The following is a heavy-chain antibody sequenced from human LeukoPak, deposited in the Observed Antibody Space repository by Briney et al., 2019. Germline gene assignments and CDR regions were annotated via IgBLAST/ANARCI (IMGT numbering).Heavy chain of an antibody. CDR1: GFTFDDYG. V-gene: IGHV3-33*08. CDR2: IWYDGSNK. Sequence: GSLRLSCAASGFTFDDYGMSWVRQAPGKGLEWVALIWYDGSNKYYADSVKGRFTISRDNSKNTLYLQMNSLRAEDTAVYYCARDDYDSSGYFIWPWGQGTLVTVSS. CDR3: ARDDYDSSGYFIWP. D-gene: IGHD3-22*01. J-gene: IGHJ5*02.